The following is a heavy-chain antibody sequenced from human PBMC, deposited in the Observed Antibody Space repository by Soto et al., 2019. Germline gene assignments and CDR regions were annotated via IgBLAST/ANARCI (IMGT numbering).Heavy chain of an antibody. CDR3: ARGAKSTLSGVVFSPSFDP. CDR1: GFTFSTYD. J-gene: IGHJ5*02. CDR2: SSYDGGKE. D-gene: IGHD3-3*01. V-gene: IGHV3-30*03. Sequence: QVQLVESGGGVVLPGRSLRVSCAASGFTFSTYDMHWVRQAPGKGLEWVAFSSYDGGKEFYADSVKARFTISRDNSQNTMYLEMNNLRHDDTAVYWCARGAKSTLSGVVFSPSFDPLGQGTLVTVSS.